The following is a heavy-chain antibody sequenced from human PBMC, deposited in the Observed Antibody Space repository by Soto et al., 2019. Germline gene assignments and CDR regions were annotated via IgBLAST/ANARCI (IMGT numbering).Heavy chain of an antibody. Sequence: QVQLVESGGGVVQPGRSLRLSCAASGFTFSSYGRHWVRQAPGKGLEWVAVISYDGSNKYYADSVKGRFTISRDNSKNTLYLQMNSLRAEDTAVYYCAKLTEEVRGNYWGQGTLVTVSS. D-gene: IGHD3-10*01. CDR2: ISYDGSNK. CDR3: AKLTEEVRGNY. CDR1: GFTFSSYG. J-gene: IGHJ4*02. V-gene: IGHV3-30*18.